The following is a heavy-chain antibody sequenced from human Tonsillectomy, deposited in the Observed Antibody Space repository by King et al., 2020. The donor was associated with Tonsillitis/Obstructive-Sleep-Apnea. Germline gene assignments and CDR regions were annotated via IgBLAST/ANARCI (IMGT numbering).Heavy chain of an antibody. CDR3: ARGAFVAAAGPYFDY. V-gene: IGHV1-69*12. D-gene: IGHD6-13*01. CDR2: FIPIFRTT. J-gene: IGHJ4*02. Sequence: QLVQSGAEVKKPGSSVKVSCKASGGTSRRSAITLVRQAPGQGLEWMGGFIPIFRTTNNAQKFQGRVTITADESTNTTYMELSSLTSEDTAVYYCARGAFVAAAGPYFDYWGQGTLVTVSA. CDR1: GGTSRRSA.